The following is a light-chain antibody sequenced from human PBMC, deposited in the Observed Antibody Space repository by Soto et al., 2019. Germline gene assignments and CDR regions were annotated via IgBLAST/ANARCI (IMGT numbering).Light chain of an antibody. Sequence: DVVMTQSPLSLPVTLGQPASMSCRSSRSLLYIDGNNYLSWFQQRPGQSPRRLIYKASIRDSGVPDRFSGSGSGTDFTLRISRVEAEDVAIYYRMQGTHWPPRTFGQGTKVEIK. J-gene: IGKJ1*01. V-gene: IGKV2-30*01. CDR2: KAS. CDR3: MQGTHWPPRT. CDR1: RSLLYIDGNNY.